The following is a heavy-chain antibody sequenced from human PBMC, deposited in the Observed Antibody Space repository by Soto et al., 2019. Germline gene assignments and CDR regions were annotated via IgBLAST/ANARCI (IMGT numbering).Heavy chain of an antibody. D-gene: IGHD3-16*02. CDR1: GYTLTELS. CDR3: ATAYKRLRLGELSLLAFDI. CDR2: FDPEDGET. Sequence: ASVKVSCKVSGYTLTELSMHWVRQAPGKGLEWMGGFDPEDGETIYAQKFQGRVTMTEDTSTDTAYMELSSLRSEDTAVYYCATAYKRLRLGELSLLAFDIRGQGTMVTVSS. V-gene: IGHV1-24*01. J-gene: IGHJ3*02.